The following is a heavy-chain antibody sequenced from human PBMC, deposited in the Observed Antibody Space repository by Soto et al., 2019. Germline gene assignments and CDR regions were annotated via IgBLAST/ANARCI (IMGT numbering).Heavy chain of an antibody. CDR3: ARGDGYSYL. Sequence: QVQLQESGPGLVKPSETLSLTCTVSGGSITNYYCSWIRQTPGKGLEWIGYIHYSGSTKYNPSLKSRVTISVDTSKNQFSLKLSSVTAADTAVYYCARGDGYSYLWGQGTLVTVSS. D-gene: IGHD2-15*01. CDR2: IHYSGST. V-gene: IGHV4-59*08. CDR1: GGSITNYY. J-gene: IGHJ4*02.